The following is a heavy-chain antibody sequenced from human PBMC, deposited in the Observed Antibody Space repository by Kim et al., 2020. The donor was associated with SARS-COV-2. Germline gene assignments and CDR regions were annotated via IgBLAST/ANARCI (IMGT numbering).Heavy chain of an antibody. D-gene: IGHD6-19*01. Sequence: SLRLSCAASGFTFGDYAMHWVRQAPGKGLEWVSGISWNSGSIGYADSVKGRFTISRDNAKNSLYLQMNSLRAEDTALYYCAKGGRRIAVAWFDYWGQGTLVTVSS. CDR1: GFTFGDYA. J-gene: IGHJ4*02. CDR3: AKGGRRIAVAWFDY. V-gene: IGHV3-9*01. CDR2: ISWNSGSI.